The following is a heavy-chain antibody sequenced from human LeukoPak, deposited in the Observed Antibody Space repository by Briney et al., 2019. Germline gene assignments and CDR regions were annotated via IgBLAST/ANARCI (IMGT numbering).Heavy chain of an antibody. V-gene: IGHV3-7*01. J-gene: IGHJ4*02. Sequence: GGSLRLSCAASGFTFSSYWMSWVRQAPGKGLEWVANIKQDGSEKYYVDSVEGRFTISRDNAKNSLYLQMNSLRAEDTAVYYCARDHPWYSSMSYFDYWGQGTLVSVSS. CDR2: IKQDGSEK. CDR1: GFTFSSYW. CDR3: ARDHPWYSSMSYFDY. D-gene: IGHD6-13*01.